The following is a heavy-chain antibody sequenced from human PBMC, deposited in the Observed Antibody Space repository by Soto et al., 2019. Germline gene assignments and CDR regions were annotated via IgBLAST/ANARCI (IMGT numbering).Heavy chain of an antibody. CDR3: AKRYDSSGYYQDFDY. D-gene: IGHD3-22*01. Sequence: GGSLRLSCAAAELTFRSYGMSWVRQAPGKGLEWVSAISGSGGNTYYADSVKGRFTISRDNSKNTLYLQMNSLRAEDTAVYYCAKRYDSSGYYQDFDYWGQGTLVTVSS. J-gene: IGHJ4*02. CDR2: ISGSGGNT. V-gene: IGHV3-23*01. CDR1: ELTFRSYG.